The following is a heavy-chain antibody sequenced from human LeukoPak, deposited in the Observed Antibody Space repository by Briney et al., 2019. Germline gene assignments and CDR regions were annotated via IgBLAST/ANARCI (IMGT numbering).Heavy chain of an antibody. J-gene: IGHJ5*02. V-gene: IGHV4-4*07. Sequence: PSETLSLTCTVSGGSIHSYWSWIRQPAGKGLEWIGRISGSGTITYNPALQSRLTISIDTSKNQFSLKLMSVTAADTAVYYCARTYYYDSSGYYYVYNWFDPWGQGTLVSVSS. CDR2: ISGSGTI. CDR1: GGSIHSY. D-gene: IGHD3-22*01. CDR3: ARTYYYDSSGYYYVYNWFDP.